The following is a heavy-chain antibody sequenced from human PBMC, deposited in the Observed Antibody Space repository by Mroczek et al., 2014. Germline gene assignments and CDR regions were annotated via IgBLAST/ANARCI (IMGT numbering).Heavy chain of an antibody. V-gene: IGHV4-34*01. Sequence: QVQLQQWGAGXLKPSETLSLTCAVYGGSFSGYYWSWIRQPPGKGLEWIGEINHSGSTNYNPSLKSRVTISVDTSKNQFSLKLSSVTAADTAVYYCARAPEPHIAAQDYWGQGTLVTVSS. D-gene: IGHD6-6*01. J-gene: IGHJ4*02. CDR1: GGSFSGYY. CDR2: INHSGST. CDR3: ARAPEPHIAAQDY.